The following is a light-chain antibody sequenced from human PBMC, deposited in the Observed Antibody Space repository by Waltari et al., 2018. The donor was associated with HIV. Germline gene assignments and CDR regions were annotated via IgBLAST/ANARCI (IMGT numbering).Light chain of an antibody. CDR2: AAS. CDR3: LQDDSFPLT. Sequence: AIQTTQCPPSLSASVGDRVTLTCRASQNIRRDLGWYQQKPRKAPKLLIYAASTLQSGVSSRFRGGGSGTEFTLTITCLQSEDSATYYCLQDDSFPLTFGPGTKVDLK. V-gene: IGKV1-6*01. CDR1: QNIRRD. J-gene: IGKJ3*01.